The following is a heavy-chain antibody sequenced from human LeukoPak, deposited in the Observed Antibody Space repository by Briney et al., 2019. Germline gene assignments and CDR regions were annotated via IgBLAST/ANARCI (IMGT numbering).Heavy chain of an antibody. CDR1: GYSFTGYY. V-gene: IGHV1-2*02. CDR3: ARDDSGGSCDY. D-gene: IGHD2-15*01. J-gene: IGHJ4*02. CDR2: INPNSGGT. Sequence: ASVKVSCTASGYSFTGYYMHWVRQAPGQGLEWMGWINPNSGGTNYAQKFQGRVTMTRDTSISTAYMELSRLRSDDTAVYYCARDDSGGSCDYWGQGTLVTVSS.